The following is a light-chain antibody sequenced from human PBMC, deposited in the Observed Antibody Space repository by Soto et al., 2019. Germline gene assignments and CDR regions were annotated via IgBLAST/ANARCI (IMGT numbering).Light chain of an antibody. CDR2: DVS. CDR1: SSDVGGYNF. Sequence: QSALTQPASVSGSPGQSITISCTGTSSDVGGYNFVSWYQQHPGKAPKLMIFDVSNRPSGISSRFSGSKSGNTASLTISGLQAEDEAVYYCSSYTSSSTVYVFGTGTKGTVL. J-gene: IGLJ1*01. V-gene: IGLV2-14*03. CDR3: SSYTSSSTVYV.